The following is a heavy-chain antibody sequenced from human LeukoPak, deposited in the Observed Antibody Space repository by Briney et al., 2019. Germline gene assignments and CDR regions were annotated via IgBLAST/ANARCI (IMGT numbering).Heavy chain of an antibody. CDR1: GFTFSSHA. V-gene: IGHV3-23*01. Sequence: GGSLRLSCAASGFTFSSHAMNWVRQAPGKGLEWVSSIWGIGASTYYADSVKGRFTISRDNSKNTLYLQMNRLRAEDTALYYCAKAAYGDYVNWFDPWGQGILVIVSS. CDR2: IWGIGAST. D-gene: IGHD4-17*01. CDR3: AKAAYGDYVNWFDP. J-gene: IGHJ5*02.